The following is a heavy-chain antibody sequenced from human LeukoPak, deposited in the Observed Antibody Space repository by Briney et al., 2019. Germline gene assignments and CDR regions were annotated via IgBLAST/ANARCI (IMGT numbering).Heavy chain of an antibody. CDR1: GGTFNSYS. CDR2: IIAIFGTA. CDR3: ARGDSSYSSSWSPFDY. J-gene: IGHJ4*02. V-gene: IGHV1-69*05. Sequence: SVKVSCKASGGTFNSYSISWVRQAPGQGLEWMGGIIAIFGTANYAQKFQGRVTITTDESTSTAYMELSSLRSEDTAVYYCARGDSSYSSSWSPFDYWGQGTLVTVSS. D-gene: IGHD6-13*01.